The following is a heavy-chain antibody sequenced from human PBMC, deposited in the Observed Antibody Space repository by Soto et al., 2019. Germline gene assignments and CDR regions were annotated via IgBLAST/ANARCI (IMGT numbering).Heavy chain of an antibody. Sequence: GASVKVSCKASGYTFTSYAMHWVRQAPGQRLEWMGWINAGNGNTKYSQKFQGRVTITRDTSASTAYMELSSLRSEDTAVYYCARDPGGGYYYYYMDVWGKGTTVTVSS. CDR3: ARDPGGGYYYYYMDV. CDR2: INAGNGNT. D-gene: IGHD3-16*01. J-gene: IGHJ6*03. CDR1: GYTFTSYA. V-gene: IGHV1-3*01.